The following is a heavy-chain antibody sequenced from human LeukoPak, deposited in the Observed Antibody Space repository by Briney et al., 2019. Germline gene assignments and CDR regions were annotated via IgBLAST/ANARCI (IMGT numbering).Heavy chain of an antibody. J-gene: IGHJ6*03. CDR2: INPSGGST. V-gene: IGHV1-46*01. D-gene: IGHD2-2*01. CDR1: GYTFTSYY. Sequence: ASVKVSCKASGYTFTSYYMHWVRQAPGQGLEWMGIINPSGGSTSYAQKFQGRVTMTRDTSTSTVYMELSSLRSEDTAVYYCAKEMGDIVVVPAADYMDVWGKGTTVTVSS. CDR3: AKEMGDIVVVPAADYMDV.